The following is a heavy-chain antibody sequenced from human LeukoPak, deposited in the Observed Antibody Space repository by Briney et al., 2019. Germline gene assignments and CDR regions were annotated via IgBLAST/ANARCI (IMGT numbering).Heavy chain of an antibody. CDR1: GFTFSSYA. J-gene: IGHJ4*02. CDR2: ISYDGSNK. D-gene: IGHD4-17*01. CDR3: ARFPTVTTGY. V-gene: IGHV3-30*04. Sequence: GGSLRLSCAASGFTFSSYAMHWVRQAPGKWLEWVAVISYDGSNKYYADSVKGRFTISRDNSKNTLYLQMNSLRAEDTAVYYCARFPTVTTGYWGQGTLVTVSS.